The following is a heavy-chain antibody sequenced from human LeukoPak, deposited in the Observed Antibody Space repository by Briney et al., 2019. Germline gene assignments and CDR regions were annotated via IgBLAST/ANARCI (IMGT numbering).Heavy chain of an antibody. D-gene: IGHD2-2*01. J-gene: IGHJ3*02. Sequence: PSETLSLTCTVSGGSISSSSYYWGWIRQPPGKGLEWIGSIYYSGITYYNPSLKSRVTISVDTSKNQFSLKLSSVTAADTAVYYCARRPVVVPAAVSFDIWGQGTMVTVSS. CDR1: GGSISSSSYY. CDR2: IYYSGIT. V-gene: IGHV4-39*01. CDR3: ARRPVVVPAAVSFDI.